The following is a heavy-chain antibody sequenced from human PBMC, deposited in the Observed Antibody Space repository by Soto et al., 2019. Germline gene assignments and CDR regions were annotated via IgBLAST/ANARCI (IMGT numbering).Heavy chain of an antibody. V-gene: IGHV3-53*04. CDR1: GFTFSSNY. J-gene: IGHJ6*03. D-gene: IGHD3-3*01. Sequence: GGSLRLSCAASGFTFSSNYMSWVRQAPGKGLEWVSVIYSGGSTYYADSVKGRFTISRHNSKNTMYLQMNSLKAEDTAVYYCARDKINYDCWTGGYYYYYMDVWGKGTTVTVSS. CDR3: ARDKINYDCWTGGYYYYYMDV. CDR2: IYSGGST.